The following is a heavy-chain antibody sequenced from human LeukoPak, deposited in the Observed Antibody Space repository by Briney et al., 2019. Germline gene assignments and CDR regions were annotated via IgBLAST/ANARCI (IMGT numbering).Heavy chain of an antibody. J-gene: IGHJ6*03. CDR2: IYYSGST. CDR3: ARTTSSYYYYMDV. Sequence: SETLSLTCTVSGGSISSYYWSWIRQPPGKGLEWIGYIYYSGSTNYNPSLKSRVTISVDTSKNQFSLKLSSVTAADTAVYYCARTTSSYYYYMDVWGKGTTVTVSS. V-gene: IGHV4-59*01. CDR1: GGSISSYY. D-gene: IGHD4-11*01.